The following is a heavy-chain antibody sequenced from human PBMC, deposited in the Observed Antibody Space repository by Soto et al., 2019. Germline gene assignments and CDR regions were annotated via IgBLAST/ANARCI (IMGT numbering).Heavy chain of an antibody. CDR2: IFQSGST. Sequence: QVQLQESGPGLVEPSGTLSLTCGVSGGTIRSPDWWTWVRQPPGKGLEWIGEIFQSGSTNYTPSLENRVTISVDKSKNQFSPTLTSVTAADTAVYFCARGRGRYSSGWSWFDPWGQGILVTVSS. V-gene: IGHV4-4*02. D-gene: IGHD6-19*01. CDR1: GGTIRSPDW. J-gene: IGHJ5*02. CDR3: ARGRGRYSSGWSWFDP.